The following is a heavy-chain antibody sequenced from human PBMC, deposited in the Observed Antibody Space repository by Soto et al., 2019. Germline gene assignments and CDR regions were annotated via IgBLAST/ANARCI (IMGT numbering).Heavy chain of an antibody. CDR1: GFTVDDYA. CDR3: AKDMKWGGMTTIHYFDS. V-gene: IGHV3-9*01. D-gene: IGHD4-17*01. CDR2: ISWNSETI. Sequence: LRLSCAASGFTVDDYAMHWVRQAPGKGLEWVSGISWNSETIDYADPVKGRFTISRDNAKSSLFLQMNSLRPDDTALYYCAKDMKWGGMTTIHYFDSWGQGTLVTVSS. J-gene: IGHJ4*02.